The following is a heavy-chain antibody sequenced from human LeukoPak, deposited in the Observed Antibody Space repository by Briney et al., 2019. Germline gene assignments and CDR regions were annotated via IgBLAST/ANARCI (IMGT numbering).Heavy chain of an antibody. V-gene: IGHV3-49*04. CDR1: GFTFGDYA. J-gene: IGHJ4*02. CDR2: IRSKAYGGTT. CDR3: TREENYGDYFDY. Sequence: GALRLSCTASGFTFGDYAMGWVRQAPGKGLEWVGFIRSKAYGGTTEYAASVKGRFTISRDDSKSIAYLQMNSLKTEDTAVYYCTREENYGDYFDYWGQGTLVTVSS. D-gene: IGHD4-17*01.